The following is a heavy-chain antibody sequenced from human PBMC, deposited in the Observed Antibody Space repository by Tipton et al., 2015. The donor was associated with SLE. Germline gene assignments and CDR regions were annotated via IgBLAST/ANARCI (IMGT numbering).Heavy chain of an antibody. V-gene: IGHV1-2*02. Sequence: QLVQSGPEVKKPGASVKVSCKASGYSFSGYYVEWVRQAPGQGLEWMGWINPNNGATYYARKFQGRVTMSRDRSISTAYMELRRLRSDDTAVYFCARQTDGYNPLHYWGQGTLVTVPS. D-gene: IGHD5-24*01. CDR2: INPNNGAT. CDR3: ARQTDGYNPLHY. CDR1: GYSFSGYY. J-gene: IGHJ4*02.